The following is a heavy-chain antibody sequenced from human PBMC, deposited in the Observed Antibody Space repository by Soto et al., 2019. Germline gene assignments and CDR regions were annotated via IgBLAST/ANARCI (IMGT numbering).Heavy chain of an antibody. J-gene: IGHJ4*02. Sequence: QVQLVQSGAEVKKPGSSVKVSCKASGGTFSSHVFNWVRQAPGQGLEWMGGIMPIIGTANYAQKFQGRVTITADESTSTAYMELSSLRSEDTAVYYWARYLEFRDGNISHLDYWGQGTLVTVSS. D-gene: IGHD3-10*01. CDR3: ARYLEFRDGNISHLDY. CDR1: GGTFSSHV. CDR2: IMPIIGTA. V-gene: IGHV1-69*01.